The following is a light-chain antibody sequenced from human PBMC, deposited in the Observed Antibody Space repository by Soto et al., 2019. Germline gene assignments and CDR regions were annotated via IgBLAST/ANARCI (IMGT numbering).Light chain of an antibody. Sequence: EIVLTQSPATLSLSPGERATLSCRASQSISSYLAWYQQKPGQAPRLLIYDASNRATGIPARFSGSGSGTDFTLTISSLEPEDFAVYYCQQRSIWYTFGQGTKLEI. CDR1: QSISSY. CDR2: DAS. V-gene: IGKV3-11*01. J-gene: IGKJ2*01. CDR3: QQRSIWYT.